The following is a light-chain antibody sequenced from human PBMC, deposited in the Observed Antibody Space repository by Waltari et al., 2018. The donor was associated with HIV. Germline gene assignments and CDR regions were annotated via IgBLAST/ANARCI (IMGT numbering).Light chain of an antibody. CDR2: EAT. CDR1: KLGDQY. J-gene: IGLJ3*02. V-gene: IGLV3-1*01. CDR3: QAWDTSVWV. Sequence: SYELTQSPSLSVSPGQTASITCSGDKLGDQYAGWYQQKPGQSPVLVIYEATKRPSGIPERVSGSSSGNTATLTIRGTQAVDAADYYCQAWDTSVWVFGGGTKLTVL.